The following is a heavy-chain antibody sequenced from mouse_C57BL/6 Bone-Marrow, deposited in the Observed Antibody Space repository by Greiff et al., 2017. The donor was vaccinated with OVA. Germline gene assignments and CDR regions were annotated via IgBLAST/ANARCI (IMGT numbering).Heavy chain of an antibody. Sequence: EVMLVESEGGLVQPGSSMKLSCTASGFTFSDYYMAWVRQVPEKGLEWVANINYDGSSTYYLDSLKSRFIISRDNAKNILYLQMSSLKSEDTATYYCAREDYYGSGGYWYVDVWGTGTTVTVSS. CDR2: INYDGSST. V-gene: IGHV5-16*01. J-gene: IGHJ1*03. CDR1: GFTFSDYY. CDR3: AREDYYGSGGYWYVDV. D-gene: IGHD1-1*01.